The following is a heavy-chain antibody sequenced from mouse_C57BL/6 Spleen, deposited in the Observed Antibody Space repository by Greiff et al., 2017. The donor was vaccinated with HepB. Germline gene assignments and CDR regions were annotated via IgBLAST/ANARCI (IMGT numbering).Heavy chain of an antibody. CDR3: ARPPDSAGYVDYAMDY. CDR2: ISNGGGST. Sequence: EVKLVESGGGLVQPGGSLKLSCAASGFTFSDYYMYWVRQTPEKRLEWVAYISNGGGSTYYPDTVKGRFTISIDNAKNTLYLQMSRLKSEDTAMYYCARPPDSAGYVDYAMDYWGKGTSVTVSS. CDR1: GFTFSDYY. D-gene: IGHD3-2*02. V-gene: IGHV5-12*01. J-gene: IGHJ4*01.